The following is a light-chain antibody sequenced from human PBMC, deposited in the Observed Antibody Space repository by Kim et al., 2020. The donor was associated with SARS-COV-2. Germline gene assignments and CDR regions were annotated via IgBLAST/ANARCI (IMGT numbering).Light chain of an antibody. CDR1: QSVSDTY. Sequence: FRGERATLACRASQSVSDTYLACYQQRPGQAHRLIIYGASSRATGIPDRFSGRGSGTDFTLTISRLEPEDFAVYYCQQLDNSVWTFGQGTKVDIK. V-gene: IGKV3-20*01. CDR2: GAS. J-gene: IGKJ1*01. CDR3: QQLDNSVWT.